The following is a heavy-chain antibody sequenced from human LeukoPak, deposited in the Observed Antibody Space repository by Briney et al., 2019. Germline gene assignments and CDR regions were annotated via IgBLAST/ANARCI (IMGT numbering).Heavy chain of an antibody. D-gene: IGHD3-22*01. CDR3: ARAEGYYYDSSGYSPFDY. CDR2: IIPIFGTA. V-gene: IGHV1-69*13. CDR1: GGTFSSYA. J-gene: IGHJ4*02. Sequence: ASVKVSCKASGGTFSSYAISWVRQAPGQGLEWMGGIIPIFGTANYAQKFQGRVTITADESTNTAYMELSSLRSEDTAVYYCARAEGYYYDSSGYSPFDYWGQGTLVTVSS.